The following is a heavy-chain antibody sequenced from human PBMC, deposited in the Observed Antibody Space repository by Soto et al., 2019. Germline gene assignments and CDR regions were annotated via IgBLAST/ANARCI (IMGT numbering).Heavy chain of an antibody. CDR3: ARVHKNWFDS. CDR2: IDPSDSYT. CDR1: GYNFTAFW. J-gene: IGHJ5*01. Sequence: ESLKICFKAAGYNFTAFWIHWVRQVPGKGLEWLGKIDPSDSYTNYSPSFEGHVTISTDNSITTAYLQWSSLRASDTALYFCARVHKNWFDSWAQGTMVTVSS. V-gene: IGHV5-10-1*01.